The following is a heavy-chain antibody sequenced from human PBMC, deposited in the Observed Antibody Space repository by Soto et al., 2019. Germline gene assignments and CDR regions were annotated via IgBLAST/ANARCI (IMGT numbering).Heavy chain of an antibody. CDR3: VRHVPDAVYSYGMDV. J-gene: IGHJ6*02. Sequence: QVQLVQSGAAVTKPGSSVKVSCKASGSTLSSYAISWVRQDTGQGLEWMGGIIHICGTANYAQKFQGRVTSTADDSTSTAYMELSSLSSEDTAVYYSVRHVPDAVYSYGMDVGGQGTTVTVSS. D-gene: IGHD2-2*01. CDR2: IIHICGTA. V-gene: IGHV1-69*01. CDR1: GSTLSSYA.